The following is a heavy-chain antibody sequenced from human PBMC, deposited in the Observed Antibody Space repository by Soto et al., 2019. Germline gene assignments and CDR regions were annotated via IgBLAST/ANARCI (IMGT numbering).Heavy chain of an antibody. CDR1: GGSISSYY. CDR2: IYYSGST. V-gene: IGHV4-59*01. Sequence: SETLSLTCTVSGGSISSYYWSWIRQPPGKGLEWIGYIYYSGSTNYNPSLKSRVTISVDTSKNQFSLKLSSVTAADTAVYYCARGVDYDFWSGYYTAFDIWGQGTMVTVS. CDR3: ARGVDYDFWSGYYTAFDI. J-gene: IGHJ3*02. D-gene: IGHD3-3*01.